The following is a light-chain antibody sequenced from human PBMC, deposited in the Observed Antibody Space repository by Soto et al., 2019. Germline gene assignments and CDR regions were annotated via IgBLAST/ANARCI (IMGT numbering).Light chain of an antibody. CDR3: LQYSSFPYT. Sequence: DIQMTQSPSSLSASVGDRVTITCRTSQTISSSLNWYQQKPGKAPKLLIYAISSLLSGVPSRFSGGGSGTEFTLTISSLQPEDFATYYCLQYSSFPYTFGQGTKLEI. CDR2: AIS. CDR1: QTISSS. V-gene: IGKV1-17*01. J-gene: IGKJ2*01.